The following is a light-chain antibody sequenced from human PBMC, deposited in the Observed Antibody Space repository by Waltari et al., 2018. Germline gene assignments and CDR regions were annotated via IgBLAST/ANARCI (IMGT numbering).Light chain of an antibody. J-gene: IGLJ2*01. CDR1: NSDIGSNY. CDR3: GTWDSSLSAVL. V-gene: IGLV1-51*01. Sequence: QSVLTQPPSVSAAPGQKVTISCSGSNSDIGSNYVSWYQHLPGTAPKLLIFDNDKRPSGIADRCSGSKSGTSATLGITGLQTGDEADYYCGTWDSSLSAVLFGGGTKLTVL. CDR2: DND.